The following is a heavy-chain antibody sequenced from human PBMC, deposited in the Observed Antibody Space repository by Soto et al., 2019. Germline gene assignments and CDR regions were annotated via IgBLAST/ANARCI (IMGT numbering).Heavy chain of an antibody. Sequence: GASVKVSCKASGYTFTSYDINWVRQATGQGLEWMGWMNPNSGNTGYAQKFQGRVTMTRNTSISTVYMELRSLRSDDTAVYYCARGRSGGGSPGGEFDPWGQGTLVTVSS. CDR1: GYTFTSYD. V-gene: IGHV1-8*01. CDR2: MNPNSGNT. J-gene: IGHJ5*02. D-gene: IGHD2-15*01. CDR3: ARGRSGGGSPGGEFDP.